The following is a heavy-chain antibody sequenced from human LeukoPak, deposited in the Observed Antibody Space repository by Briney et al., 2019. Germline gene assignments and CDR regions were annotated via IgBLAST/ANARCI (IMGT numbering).Heavy chain of an antibody. CDR1: GDSFGTYG. CDR2: FNPIFGSA. J-gene: IGHJ5*02. Sequence: GASVKVSCKASGDSFGTYGITWVRQALGQGLEWMGGFNPIFGSAQYAQKFQGRVTITMDVSARTVYMELSSLRSEDTTIHYCARDFGSGVFDPWGQGTLVTVSS. D-gene: IGHD3-10*01. CDR3: ARDFGSGVFDP. V-gene: IGHV1-69*05.